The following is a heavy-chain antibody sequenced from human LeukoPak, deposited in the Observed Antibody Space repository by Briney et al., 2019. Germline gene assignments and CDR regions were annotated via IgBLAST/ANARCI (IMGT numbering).Heavy chain of an antibody. Sequence: ASVTVSCKASGYTFTDYYIHWVRQAPAQGLAWMGWINPKSGGTKNAQKFRGRVTMTRDTSVSTAYMELSSLISGDTAVYYCATDSGYSSLSDYWGQGTLLTVSS. J-gene: IGHJ4*02. D-gene: IGHD6-19*01. V-gene: IGHV1-2*02. CDR3: ATDSGYSSLSDY. CDR2: INPKSGGT. CDR1: GYTFTDYY.